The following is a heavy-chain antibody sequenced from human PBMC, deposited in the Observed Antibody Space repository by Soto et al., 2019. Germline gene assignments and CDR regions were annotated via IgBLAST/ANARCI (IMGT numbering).Heavy chain of an antibody. J-gene: IGHJ4*02. V-gene: IGHV3-11*01. D-gene: IGHD1-26*01. CDR2: ISGNGRII. Sequence: QVQLVESGGGLVKPGGSLRLSCATSGFIFSDYYMHWIRQAPGKGLEWISYISGNGRIIQYADSAKGRFTISRDNAQNSLYLKMTTLKAEDTACYSLPGASDANSETDFDYWGKETRAT. CDR3: PGASDANSETDFDY. CDR1: GFIFSDYY.